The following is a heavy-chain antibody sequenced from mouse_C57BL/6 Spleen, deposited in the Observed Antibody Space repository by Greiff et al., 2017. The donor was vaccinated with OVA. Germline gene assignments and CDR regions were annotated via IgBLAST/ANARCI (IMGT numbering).Heavy chain of an antibody. CDR3: AIYYGKGYAMDY. CDR2: INPNNGGT. Sequence: VQLQQSGPELVKPGASVKMSCKASGYTFTDYNMHWVKQSPGKSLEWIGYINPNNGGTSYNQKFKGKATLTVNKSSSTAYMELRSLTSEYSAVYYCAIYYGKGYAMDYWGQGTSVTVSS. CDR1: GYTFTDYN. J-gene: IGHJ4*01. D-gene: IGHD2-1*01. V-gene: IGHV1-22*01.